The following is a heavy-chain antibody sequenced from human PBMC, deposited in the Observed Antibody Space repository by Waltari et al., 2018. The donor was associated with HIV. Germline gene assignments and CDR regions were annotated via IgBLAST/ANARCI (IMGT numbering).Heavy chain of an antibody. V-gene: IGHV3-48*01. CDR3: ARVGTCFDV. CDR2: VSSSTNTI. D-gene: IGHD7-27*01. J-gene: IGHJ3*01. Sequence: QLVESGGALVQPGESLRLSCEASGFNFSNYAMYWVRPAPGKGLEWIADVSSSTNTIYYAGSVKGRFTISRDNAGNLLYLQMNSLRAEDTAVDYCARVGTCFDVWGQGTVVTVSS. CDR1: GFNFSNYA.